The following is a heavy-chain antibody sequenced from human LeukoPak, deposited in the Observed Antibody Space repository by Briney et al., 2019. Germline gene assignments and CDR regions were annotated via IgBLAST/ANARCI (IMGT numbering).Heavy chain of an antibody. V-gene: IGHV4-4*07. J-gene: IGHJ5*02. CDR3: ARDLGYYDSSGYYP. Sequence: PSETLSLTCTVSGGSISSYYRSWIRQPAGKGLEWIGRIYTSGSTNYNPSLKSRVTMSVDTSKNQFSLKLSSVTAADTAVYYCARDLGYYDSSGYYPWGQGTLVTVSS. D-gene: IGHD3-22*01. CDR2: IYTSGST. CDR1: GGSISSYY.